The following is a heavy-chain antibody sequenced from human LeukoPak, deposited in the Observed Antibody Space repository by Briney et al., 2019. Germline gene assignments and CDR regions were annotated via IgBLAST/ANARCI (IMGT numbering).Heavy chain of an antibody. J-gene: IGHJ4*02. D-gene: IGHD1-26*01. CDR1: GFTFSSYW. V-gene: IGHV3-7*01. CDR2: IKQDGSEI. CDR3: ARTSGSRQPYDDY. Sequence: GGSLRLSCAASGFTFSSYWMSWVRQAPGKGLEWVANIKQDGSEIYYVDSVKGRFTISRDNAKNSLYLQMNSLRAEDTAVYYCARTSGSRQPYDDYWGQGTLVTVSS.